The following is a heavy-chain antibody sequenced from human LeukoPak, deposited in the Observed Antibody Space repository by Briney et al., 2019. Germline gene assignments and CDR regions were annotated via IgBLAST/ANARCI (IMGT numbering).Heavy chain of an antibody. CDR3: ASSHSSGWYYFDY. J-gene: IGHJ4*02. CDR2: ISSNGGST. Sequence: GGSLRLSCSASGFTFSRYAMHWVRQAPGKGLEYVSAISSNGGSTYYADSVKGRFTISRDNSKNTLYLQMSSLRAEDTAVYYCASSHSSGWYYFDYWGQGTLVTVSS. CDR1: GFTFSRYA. V-gene: IGHV3-64D*06. D-gene: IGHD6-19*01.